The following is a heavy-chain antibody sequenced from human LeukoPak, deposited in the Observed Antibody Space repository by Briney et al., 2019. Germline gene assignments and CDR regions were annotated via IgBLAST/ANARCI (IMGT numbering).Heavy chain of an antibody. Sequence: ASVKVSCKVSGYTLTELSMHWVRQAPGKGLEWMGGFDPEDGETIYAQKFQGRVTMTEDTSTDTAYMELSSLRSEDTAVYYCATGTIPYYDYVWGSYLHYYMDVWGKGTTVTVSS. J-gene: IGHJ6*03. V-gene: IGHV1-24*01. CDR1: GYTLTELS. CDR2: FDPEDGET. D-gene: IGHD3-16*02. CDR3: ATGTIPYYDYVWGSYLHYYMDV.